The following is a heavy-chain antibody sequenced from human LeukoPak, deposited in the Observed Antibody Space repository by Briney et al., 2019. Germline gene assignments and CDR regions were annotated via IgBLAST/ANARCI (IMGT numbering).Heavy chain of an antibody. CDR3: ARFSLMATTFDY. Sequence: SETLSLTCTVSGGSISGYYWSWIRQPPGKGLEWIGYIYYSGSTNYNPSLKSRVTISVDTSKNQFSLKLSSVTAADTAVYYCARFSLMATTFDYWGQGTLVTVSS. CDR2: IYYSGST. J-gene: IGHJ4*02. V-gene: IGHV4-59*01. CDR1: GGSISGYY. D-gene: IGHD5-24*01.